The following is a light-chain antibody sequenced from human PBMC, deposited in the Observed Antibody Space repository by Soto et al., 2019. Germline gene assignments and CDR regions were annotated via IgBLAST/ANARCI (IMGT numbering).Light chain of an antibody. J-gene: IGKJ5*01. CDR3: QQYGSSFQNT. CDR1: QTVTSNY. V-gene: IGKV3-20*01. Sequence: ESVLTQSPGTLSLSPGERATLSCRASQTVTSNYLAWYQQKPGQAPRLLIHGASRRATGIPDRFSGSGSGTDFTLTISRLEAEDFAVYYCQQYGSSFQNTFGQGTRLEIK. CDR2: GAS.